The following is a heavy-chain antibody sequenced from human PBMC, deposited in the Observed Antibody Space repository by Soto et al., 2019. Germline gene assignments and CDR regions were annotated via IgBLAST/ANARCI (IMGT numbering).Heavy chain of an antibody. Sequence: ASETLSLTCTVSGGSISSYYWSWIRQPPGKGLEWIGYIYYSGSTNYNPSLKSRVTISVDTSKNQFSLKLSSVTAADTAVYYCARERDSGYDFWGQGTLVTVSS. CDR1: GGSISSYY. J-gene: IGHJ4*02. V-gene: IGHV4-59*12. CDR2: IYYSGST. D-gene: IGHD5-12*01. CDR3: ARERDSGYDF.